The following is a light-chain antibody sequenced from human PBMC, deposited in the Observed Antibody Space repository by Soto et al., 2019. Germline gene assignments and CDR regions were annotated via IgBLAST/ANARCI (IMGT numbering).Light chain of an antibody. J-gene: IGKJ1*01. V-gene: IGKV3-20*01. CDR2: GAS. CDR1: QSVNSNY. Sequence: EIVLTQSPGTLSLSPGERATLSCRASQSVNSNYSAWYQQKRGQAPRLLIYGASSMATGIPDRFSGSGSGTDFTLTISRLEPEDFAVYYCQESPRTFGQGTKVEIK. CDR3: QESPRT.